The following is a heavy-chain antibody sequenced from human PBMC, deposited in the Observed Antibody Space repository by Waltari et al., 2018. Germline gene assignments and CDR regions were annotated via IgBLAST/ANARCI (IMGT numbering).Heavy chain of an antibody. Sequence: QVQLQQWGAGLLKPSETLSLTCAVYGGSFSGYYWSWHRQPPGKGLEWIGEINHSASTKYHPALKIPVTISGDTSKNLFYLKLSSVTAADTTVYYCASAGWRYGSGSYYNHWGQGTLVTVSS. CDR1: GGSFSGYY. CDR2: INHSAST. V-gene: IGHV4-34*01. D-gene: IGHD3-10*01. CDR3: ASAGWRYGSGSYYNH. J-gene: IGHJ5*02.